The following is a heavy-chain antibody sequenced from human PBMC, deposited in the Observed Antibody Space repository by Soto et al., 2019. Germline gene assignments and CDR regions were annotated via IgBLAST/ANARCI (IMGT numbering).Heavy chain of an antibody. CDR1: GFTFSSYA. CDR2: ISGSGGST. V-gene: IGHV3-23*01. CDR3: AKSFSQHWYQLLRIFDY. D-gene: IGHD2-2*01. J-gene: IGHJ4*02. Sequence: HPGGSLRLSCAASGFTFSSYAMSWVRQAPGKGLEWASAISGSGGSTYYADSVKGRFTISRDNSKNTLYLQMNSLRAEDTAVYYCAKSFSQHWYQLLRIFDYWGQGTLVTVFS.